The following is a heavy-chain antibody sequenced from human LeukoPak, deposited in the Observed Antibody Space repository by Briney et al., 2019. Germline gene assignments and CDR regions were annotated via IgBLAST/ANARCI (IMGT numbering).Heavy chain of an antibody. CDR1: GYTFTSYY. Sequence: GASVKVSCKASGYTFTSYYMHWVRQAPGQGLEWMGIINPSGGSTSYAQKFQGRVTMTRDTSTSTVYMELSSLRSEDTAVYYCARGGEMVTMINGFQHWGQGTLVTVSS. J-gene: IGHJ1*01. D-gene: IGHD3-22*01. CDR3: ARGGEMVTMINGFQH. CDR2: INPSGGST. V-gene: IGHV1-46*03.